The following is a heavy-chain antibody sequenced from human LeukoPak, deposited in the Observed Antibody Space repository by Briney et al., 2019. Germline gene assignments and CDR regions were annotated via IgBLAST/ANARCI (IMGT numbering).Heavy chain of an antibody. V-gene: IGHV3-30*02. CDR1: GFTFSNYG. J-gene: IGHJ4*02. Sequence: GGSLRLSCVVSGFTFSNYGMHWARQAPGKGLEWVAFIRYDGSNHSYANSVKGRFTVSRDNSKNTLYLQMNSLRAGDTAVYYCAKDIRRGYNYGYDQFAYWGQGTLVAVSS. D-gene: IGHD5-18*01. CDR2: IRYDGSNH. CDR3: AKDIRRGYNYGYDQFAY.